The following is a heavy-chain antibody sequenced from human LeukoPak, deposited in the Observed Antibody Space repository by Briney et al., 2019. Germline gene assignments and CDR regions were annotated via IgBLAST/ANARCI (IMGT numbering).Heavy chain of an antibody. CDR1: GGTFSSYA. CDR3: ARESGTYPGIVGPLGPGYYYMDV. Sequence: SVKVSCKASGGTFSSYAISWVRQAPGQGLEWMGGIIPIFGTANYAQKFQGRVTITTDESTSTAYMELSSLRSEDTAVYYCARESGTYPGIVGPLGPGYYYMDVWGKGTTVTVSS. J-gene: IGHJ6*03. D-gene: IGHD2-15*01. CDR2: IIPIFGTA. V-gene: IGHV1-69*05.